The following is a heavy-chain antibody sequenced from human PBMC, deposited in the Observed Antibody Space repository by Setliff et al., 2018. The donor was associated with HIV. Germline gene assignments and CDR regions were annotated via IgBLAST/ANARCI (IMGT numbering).Heavy chain of an antibody. D-gene: IGHD6-13*01. V-gene: IGHV4-30-4*08. CDR2: IYYSGST. CDR3: ASLAAASASGYYFDY. CDR1: GGSISSGDYY. J-gene: IGHJ4*02. Sequence: PSETLSLTCTVSGGSISSGDYYWSWIRQPPGKGLEWIGYIYYSGSTYYNPSLKSRVTISVDTSKNQFSLKLSSVTAADTAVYYCASLAAASASGYYFDYWGQGTLVTVSS.